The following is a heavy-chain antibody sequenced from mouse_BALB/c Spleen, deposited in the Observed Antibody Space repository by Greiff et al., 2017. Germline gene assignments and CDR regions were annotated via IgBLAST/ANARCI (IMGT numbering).Heavy chain of an antibody. CDR1: GYTFTGYY. D-gene: IGHD2-3*01. J-gene: IGHJ1*01. CDR3: ARNGDGYYPSYWYFDV. CDR2: ISCYNGAT. V-gene: IGHV1S34*01. Sequence: LVKTGASVKISCKASGYTFTGYYMHWVKQSHGKSLEWIGYISCYNGATSYNQKFKGKATFTVDTSSSTAYMQFNSLTSEDSAVYYCARNGDGYYPSYWYFDVWGAGTTVTVSS.